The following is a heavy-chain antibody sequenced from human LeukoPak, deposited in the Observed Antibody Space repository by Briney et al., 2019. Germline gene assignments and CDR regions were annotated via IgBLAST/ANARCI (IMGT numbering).Heavy chain of an antibody. V-gene: IGHV1-18*01. CDR1: GYTFTSYG. J-gene: IGHJ4*02. CDR2: ISAYNGNT. CDR3: ARDRYYDILTGYYAHLFDY. D-gene: IGHD3-9*01. Sequence: ASVKVSCKASGYTFTSYGISWVRQAPGQGLEWMGWISAYNGNTNYAQKLQGRVTMTTDTSTSTAYMELGSLRSDDTAVYYCARDRYYDILTGYYAHLFDYWGQGTLVTVSS.